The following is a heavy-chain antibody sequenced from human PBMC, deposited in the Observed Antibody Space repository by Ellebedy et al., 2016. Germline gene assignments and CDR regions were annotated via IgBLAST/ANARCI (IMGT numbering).Heavy chain of an antibody. J-gene: IGHJ6*02. CDR2: IIPILGIA. CDR1: GYTFTGYY. Sequence: ASVKVSCKASGYTFTGYYMHWVRQAPGQGLEWMGRIIPILGIANYAQKFQGRVTITADKSTSTAYMELSSLRSEDTAVYYCAREGSSGYYYYGMDVWGQGTTVTVSS. D-gene: IGHD2-15*01. V-gene: IGHV1-69*04. CDR3: AREGSSGYYYYGMDV.